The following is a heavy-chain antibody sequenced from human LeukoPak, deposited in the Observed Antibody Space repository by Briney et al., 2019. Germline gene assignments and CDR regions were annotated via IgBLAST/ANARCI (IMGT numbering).Heavy chain of an antibody. V-gene: IGHV3-30*18. CDR2: ISYDGSNK. D-gene: IGHD1-26*01. Sequence: GGSLRLSCAASGFTFSSYGMHWVRQAPGKGLEWVAVISYDGSNKYYADSVKGRFTISRDNSKNTLYLQMNSLRAEDTAAYYCAKDGTPYYYGMDVWGQGTTVTVSS. CDR3: AKDGTPYYYGMDV. CDR1: GFTFSSYG. J-gene: IGHJ6*02.